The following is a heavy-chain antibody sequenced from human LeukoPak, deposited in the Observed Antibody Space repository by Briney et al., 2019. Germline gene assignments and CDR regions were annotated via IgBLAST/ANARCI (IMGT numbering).Heavy chain of an antibody. CDR3: ARRTTSLDAFDF. CDR1: GGSISSNNYY. CDR2: IYYSGST. V-gene: IGHV4-39*07. D-gene: IGHD1-14*01. Sequence: PSETLSLTCTVSGGSISSNNYYWGWIRQPPGKGLEWIGSIYYSGSTYNNPSLKSRVTISVDKSKNQFSLNLSSVTAADTAIYYCARRTTSLDAFDFWSQGTMGTVSS. J-gene: IGHJ3*01.